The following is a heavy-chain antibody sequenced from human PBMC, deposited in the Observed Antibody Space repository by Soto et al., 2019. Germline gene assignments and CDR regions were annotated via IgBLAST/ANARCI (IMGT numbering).Heavy chain of an antibody. CDR1: VFTSSSNF. J-gene: IGHJ4*02. Sequence: PGWSLRLSCECSVFTSSSNFMHWVRQAPGKGLGWVALISFDGSKKNYADSVKGRFTISRDISKNMMYLQMNSLRPEDTAVYYCARGVFYYSGSSGYSPDYWGQGTLVTVSS. CDR2: ISFDGSKK. CDR3: ARGVFYYSGSSGYSPDY. D-gene: IGHD3-22*01. V-gene: IGHV3-30-3*01.